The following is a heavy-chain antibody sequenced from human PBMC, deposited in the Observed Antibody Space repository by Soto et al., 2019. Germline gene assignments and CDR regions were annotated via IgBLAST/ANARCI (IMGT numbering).Heavy chain of an antibody. J-gene: IGHJ6*02. V-gene: IGHV3-11*06. Sequence: GGSLRLSCAASGFTFSDFYMSWIRQAPGKGLEWVSYISSTSLFTNHADSVKGRFTISRDNAKHSLYLQMNSLRPEDTAVYYCAREFWSGSYTSNYGVDVWGQGTTVTVSS. CDR1: GFTFSDFY. CDR2: ISSTSLFT. D-gene: IGHD3-3*01. CDR3: AREFWSGSYTSNYGVDV.